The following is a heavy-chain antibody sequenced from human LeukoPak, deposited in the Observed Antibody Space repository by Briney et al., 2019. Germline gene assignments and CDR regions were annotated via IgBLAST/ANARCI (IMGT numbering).Heavy chain of an antibody. J-gene: IGHJ4*02. Sequence: PSETLSLTCAVYGGSFSGYYWSWIRQPPGKGLEWIGEINHSGSTNYNPSLKSRVTISVDTSKNQFSLKLSSVTAADTAVYYCASTGNVEMATIFDYWGQGTLVTVSS. CDR3: ASTGNVEMATIFDY. D-gene: IGHD5-24*01. CDR1: GGSFSGYY. CDR2: INHSGST. V-gene: IGHV4-34*01.